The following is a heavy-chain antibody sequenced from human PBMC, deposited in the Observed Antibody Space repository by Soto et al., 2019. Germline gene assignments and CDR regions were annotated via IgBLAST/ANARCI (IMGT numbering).Heavy chain of an antibody. J-gene: IGHJ6*02. D-gene: IGHD2-2*01. V-gene: IGHV4-31*01. CDR3: ARDMVVPAASYYYYYGMDV. CDR2: IYYSGRT. Sequence: QVQLQESGPGLVKPSQTLSLTCTVSGGSISSGGYYWSWIRQHPGKAMEWIGYIYYSGRTYYNPSLKSQVTISVDTSKNQFSLKLSSVTAADTAVYYCARDMVVPAASYYYYYGMDVWGQGTTVTVSS. CDR1: GGSISSGGYY.